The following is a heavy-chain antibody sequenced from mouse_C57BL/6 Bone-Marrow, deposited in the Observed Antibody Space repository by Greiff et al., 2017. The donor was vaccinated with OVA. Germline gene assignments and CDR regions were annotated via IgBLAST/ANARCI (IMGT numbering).Heavy chain of an antibody. D-gene: IGHD2-5*01. J-gene: IGHJ4*01. CDR2: IRSKSNNYAT. Sequence: GGGLVQPKGSLKLSCAASGFSFNTYAMTWVRQAPGKGLEWVARIRSKSNNYATYYADSVKDRFTISRDDSESMLYLQMNNLKTEDTAMYYCVPIVPYYAMDYWGQGTSVTVSS. CDR3: VPIVPYYAMDY. V-gene: IGHV10-1*01. CDR1: GFSFNTYA.